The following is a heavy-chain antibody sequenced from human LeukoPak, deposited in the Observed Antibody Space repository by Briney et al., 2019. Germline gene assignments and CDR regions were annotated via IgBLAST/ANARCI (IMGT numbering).Heavy chain of an antibody. CDR1: GYTFTGYY. J-gene: IGHJ5*02. CDR2: INPNSGGT. CDR3: ARDPGSNWFDP. D-gene: IGHD3-10*01. V-gene: IGHV1-2*02. Sequence: ASVKVSCKASGYTFTGYYRHWVRQAPGQGLEGMGRINPNSGGTNYAQKVQGRVTMTRDTSNSTAYRELSSLIADDTAVYYGARDPGSNWFDPWGEGTPVTVFS.